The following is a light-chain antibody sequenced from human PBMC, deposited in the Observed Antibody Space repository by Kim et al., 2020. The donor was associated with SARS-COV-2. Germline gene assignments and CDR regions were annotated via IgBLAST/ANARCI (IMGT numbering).Light chain of an antibody. V-gene: IGLV4-69*01. Sequence: ASGKLTCARRRGHSSKASAGHQQEPGKGPRDLMKRNSGGSDRKGDGSPDRFSGSRSGAERYLTISSLQSEDEADYYCQTWGTGLWVFGGGTQLTVL. CDR3: QTWGTGLWV. J-gene: IGLJ3*02. CDR1: RGHSSKA. CDR2: RNSGGSD.